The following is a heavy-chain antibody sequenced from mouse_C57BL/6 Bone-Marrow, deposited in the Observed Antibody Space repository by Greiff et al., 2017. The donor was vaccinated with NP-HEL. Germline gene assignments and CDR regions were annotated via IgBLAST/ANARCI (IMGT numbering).Heavy chain of an antibody. V-gene: IGHV1-52*01. CDR2: IDPSDSET. CDR1: GYTFTSYW. Sequence: QVQLQQPGAELVRPGSSVKLSCKASGYTFTSYWMHWVKQRPIQGLEWIGNIDPSDSETHYNQKFKDKATLTVDKSSSTAYMQLSSLTSEDSAVYYCAGGSNPYYFDYWGQGTTLTVSS. CDR3: AGGSNPYYFDY. J-gene: IGHJ2*01. D-gene: IGHD1-1*01.